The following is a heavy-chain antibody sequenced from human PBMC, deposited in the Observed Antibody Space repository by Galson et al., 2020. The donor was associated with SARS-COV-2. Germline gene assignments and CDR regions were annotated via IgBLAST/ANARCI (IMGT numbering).Heavy chain of an antibody. J-gene: IGHJ5*02. D-gene: IGHD2-2*01. CDR3: ARDHCRSTSCSMEDWFDP. CDR1: GYTFSIYG. Sequence: ASVKVSCRASGYTFSIYGISWVRQAPGQGLEWMGWISGYNGDINYAQKFQGRVTMTTDTSTSTAYMELRSLTSDETAVYYCARDHCRSTSCSMEDWFDPWGQGTLVTVSS. V-gene: IGHV1-18*01. CDR2: ISGYNGDI.